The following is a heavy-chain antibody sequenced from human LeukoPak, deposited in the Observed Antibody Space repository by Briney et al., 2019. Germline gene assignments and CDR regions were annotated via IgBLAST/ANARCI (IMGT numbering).Heavy chain of an antibody. CDR1: GFTVSSNY. D-gene: IGHD5-12*01. Sequence: GGSLRLSCAASGFTVSSNYMSWVRQAPGKGLEWVSVIYSGGDTYYADSVEGRFTISRDNSKNMLYLQMNTLRAEDTAVYYCARASGYSGYDPFDYWGQGTLVTVSS. CDR3: ARASGYSGYDPFDY. CDR2: IYSGGDT. J-gene: IGHJ4*02. V-gene: IGHV3-53*01.